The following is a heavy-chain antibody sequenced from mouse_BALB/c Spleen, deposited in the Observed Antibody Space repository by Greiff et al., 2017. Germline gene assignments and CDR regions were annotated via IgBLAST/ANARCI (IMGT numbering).Heavy chain of an antibody. CDR3: GRWGWGGYFDD. Sequence: EVQLQQSGAELVKPGASVKLSCTASGFNIKDTYMHWVKQRPEQGLEWIGRIDPANGNTKYDPKFQGKATITADTSSNTAYLQLSSLTSEDTAVYYCGRWGWGGYFDDWGEGTTLTVSS. CDR1: GFNIKDTY. CDR2: IDPANGNT. J-gene: IGHJ2*01. D-gene: IGHD1-1*02. V-gene: IGHV14-3*02.